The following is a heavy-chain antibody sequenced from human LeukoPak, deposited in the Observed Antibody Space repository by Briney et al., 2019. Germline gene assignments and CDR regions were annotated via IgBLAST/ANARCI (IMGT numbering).Heavy chain of an antibody. J-gene: IGHJ4*02. Sequence: GGSLRLSCAASGFTFSSYWMHWVRQAPGKGLVWVSRINSDGSSTSYADSVKGRFTISRDNAKNTLYLQMNSLRAEDTAVYYCARGYCSSTSCPKAYYFDYWGQGTLVTVSS. CDR1: GFTFSSYW. CDR3: ARGYCSSTSCPKAYYFDY. CDR2: INSDGSST. V-gene: IGHV3-74*01. D-gene: IGHD2-2*01.